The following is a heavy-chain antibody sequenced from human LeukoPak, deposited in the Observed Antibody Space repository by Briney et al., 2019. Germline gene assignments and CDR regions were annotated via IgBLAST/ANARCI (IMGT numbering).Heavy chain of an antibody. J-gene: IGHJ4*02. CDR1: RFTSCRYA. D-gene: IGHD2/OR15-2a*01. Sequence: PGRSLRLSCAASRFTSCRYAMSWARQAPGEGQGWGLAICVSGGSTYYADSVKGRFTMSRDNSKNTLYLKMDRLRDEDTAVYYCAKIRENFLPPYFDYWGQGTLVTVSS. V-gene: IGHV3-23*01. CDR3: AKIRENFLPPYFDY. CDR2: ICVSGGST.